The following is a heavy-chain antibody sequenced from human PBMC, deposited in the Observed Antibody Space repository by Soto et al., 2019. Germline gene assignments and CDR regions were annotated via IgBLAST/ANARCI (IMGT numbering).Heavy chain of an antibody. Sequence: ASVKVSCKVSGYTLTELSLHWVRQAPGKGLEWMGGFDPEDGETIYAQKFQGRVTMTEDTSTDTAYIELSSLSSEDTAVYYCATLAIVYATHHDKSFDYWGQ. CDR2: FDPEDGET. D-gene: IGHD2-8*01. CDR3: ATLAIVYATHHDKSFDY. V-gene: IGHV1-24*01. J-gene: IGHJ4*01. CDR1: GYTLTELS.